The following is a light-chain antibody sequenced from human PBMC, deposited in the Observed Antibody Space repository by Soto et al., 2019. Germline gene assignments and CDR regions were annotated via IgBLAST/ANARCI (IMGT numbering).Light chain of an antibody. J-gene: IGLJ1*01. Sequence: QSALTQPASVSGSPGQSITISCTGTSSDVGGYNYVSWYQQHPGKAPKLMIYEVSNRPSGVSNRFSGSKSGITASLTNSGLQAEDEADYYCSSYTGRGTPYFFGTGTKLTVL. CDR1: SSDVGGYNY. V-gene: IGLV2-14*01. CDR2: EVS. CDR3: SSYTGRGTPYF.